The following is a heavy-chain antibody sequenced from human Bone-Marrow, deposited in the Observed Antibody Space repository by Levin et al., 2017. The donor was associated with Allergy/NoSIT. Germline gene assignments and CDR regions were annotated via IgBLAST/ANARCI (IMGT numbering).Heavy chain of an antibody. V-gene: IGHV5-10-1*01. Sequence: PGESLKISCQGSGYNFASYWINWVRQMPGKGLEWMGRIDPVNSNTDYSPSFQGHVTMSADRSITTAYLQWSSLTASDSAMYYCATLTYCGADCYSGDFDYWGQGTLVTVSS. D-gene: IGHD2-21*02. J-gene: IGHJ4*02. CDR1: GYNFASYW. CDR2: IDPVNSNT. CDR3: ATLTYCGADCYSGDFDY.